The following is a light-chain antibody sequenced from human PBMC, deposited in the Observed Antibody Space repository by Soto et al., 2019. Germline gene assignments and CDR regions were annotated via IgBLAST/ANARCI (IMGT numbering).Light chain of an antibody. V-gene: IGKV4-1*01. CDR3: QQFGGSPIFT. CDR2: WAS. J-gene: IGKJ3*01. Sequence: DIVMTQSPDSLAVSLGERATINCKSSQSVLYSSNNKNYLAWYQQKPGQPPKLLIYWASTRESGVPDRFSGSGSGTDFTLTISSLEPEDFAVYYCQQFGGSPIFTFGPGTKVDIK. CDR1: QSVLYSSNNKNY.